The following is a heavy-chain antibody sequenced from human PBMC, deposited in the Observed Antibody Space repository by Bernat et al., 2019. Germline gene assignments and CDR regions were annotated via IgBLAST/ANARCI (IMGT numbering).Heavy chain of an antibody. D-gene: IGHD6-13*01. CDR1: GYTFTRYY. CDR2: INPKNGDT. CDR3: ASALGSSRWYYFDY. J-gene: IGHJ4*02. Sequence: QVQLVQSGAEVKKPWASVKVSFKASGYTFTRYYLHLVRQAPGQGLEWMGWINPKNGDTNYVQKFQGWVTMTRDTSISTAYMELSRLTSDDTAVYYCASALGSSRWYYFDYWGQGTLVTVSS. V-gene: IGHV1-2*04.